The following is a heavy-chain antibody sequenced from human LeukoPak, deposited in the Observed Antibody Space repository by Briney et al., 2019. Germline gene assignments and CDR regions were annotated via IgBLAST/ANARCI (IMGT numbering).Heavy chain of an antibody. CDR1: GFTFSSYA. CDR2: ISGSGGST. Sequence: GGSLRLSCAASGFTFSSYAMSWVRQAPGKGLEWVSAISGSGGSTYYADSVKGRFTISRDNSKNTLYLQMNDPRAEDTAVYYCAKDSSLVVLSTYDYWGQGTLVTVSS. CDR3: AKDSSLVVLSTYDY. V-gene: IGHV3-23*01. D-gene: IGHD2-15*01. J-gene: IGHJ4*02.